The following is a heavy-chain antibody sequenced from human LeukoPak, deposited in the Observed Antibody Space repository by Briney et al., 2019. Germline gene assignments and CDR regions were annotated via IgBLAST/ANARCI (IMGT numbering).Heavy chain of an antibody. D-gene: IGHD6-13*01. J-gene: IGHJ6*02. V-gene: IGHV1-24*01. CDR1: GYTLTELS. CDR2: FDPEDGET. Sequence: ASVKVSCEVSGYTLTELSMHWVRQAPGKGLEWIGGFDPEDGETIYAQKFQGRVTMTEDTSTDTAYMELSSLRSEDTAVYYCATVGTPPIAAAGIGYYYYGMDVWGQGTTVTVSS. CDR3: ATVGTPPIAAAGIGYYYYGMDV.